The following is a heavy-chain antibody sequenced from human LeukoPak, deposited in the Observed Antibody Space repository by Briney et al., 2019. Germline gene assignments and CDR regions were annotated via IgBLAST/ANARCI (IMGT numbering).Heavy chain of an antibody. D-gene: IGHD3-22*01. V-gene: IGHV3-7*01. Sequence: GWSLRLCCAASGFSFSTYWMTWVRQAPGKGLEWVANIKQDGSEQYYVDSVKGRFTISRDNAKNSLYLQMNSLRAEDTAEYYCARQSPVRDHYFDSSGPLDYWGQGTLVTVSS. CDR1: GFSFSTYW. CDR3: ARQSPVRDHYFDSSGPLDY. CDR2: IKQDGSEQ. J-gene: IGHJ4*02.